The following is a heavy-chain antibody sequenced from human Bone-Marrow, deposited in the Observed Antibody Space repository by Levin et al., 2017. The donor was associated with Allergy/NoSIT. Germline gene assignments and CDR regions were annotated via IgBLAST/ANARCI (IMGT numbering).Heavy chain of an antibody. CDR2: INHSVST. CDR3: ARGAGGSRHQTSWFDP. CDR1: GGSFSGYY. Sequence: PSETLSLTCAVYGGSFSGYYWSWIRQPPGKGLEWIGEINHSVSTNYNPSLKSRVTMSADTSKNQFSLKLRSVTAADTAMYYCARGAGGSRHQTSWFDPWGQGTLVTVSS. J-gene: IGHJ5*02. D-gene: IGHD2-15*01. V-gene: IGHV4-34*01.